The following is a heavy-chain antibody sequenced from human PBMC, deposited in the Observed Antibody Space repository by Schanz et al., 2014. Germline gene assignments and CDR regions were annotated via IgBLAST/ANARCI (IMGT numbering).Heavy chain of an antibody. D-gene: IGHD3-9*01. CDR3: AKQIHYDILTVTRT. Sequence: VQLVESGGNLVQPGGSLRLSCSASGFTFSSYAMHWVRRASGKGLEYVSAITRSGGGTYYSDSVKGRFTISRDNSKNTLYLQMNSLRAEDTAVYYCAKQIHYDILTVTRTWGQGTLVTVSS. V-gene: IGHV3-64*04. CDR2: ITRSGGGT. J-gene: IGHJ5*02. CDR1: GFTFSSYA.